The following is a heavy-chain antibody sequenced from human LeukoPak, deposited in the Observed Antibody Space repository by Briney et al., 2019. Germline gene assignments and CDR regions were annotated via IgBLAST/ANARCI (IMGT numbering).Heavy chain of an antibody. D-gene: IGHD3-3*01. CDR1: GYTFTSYD. J-gene: IGHJ4*02. CDR2: MNPNSGNT. V-gene: IGHV1-8*01. Sequence: GASVKVSCKASGYTFTSYDINWVRQATGQGLEWMGWMNPNSGNTGYAQKFQGRVTMTRNTSISTAYMELSSLRSEDTAVYYCDYTILEWLFAFDYWGQGTLVTVSS. CDR3: DYTILEWLFAFDY.